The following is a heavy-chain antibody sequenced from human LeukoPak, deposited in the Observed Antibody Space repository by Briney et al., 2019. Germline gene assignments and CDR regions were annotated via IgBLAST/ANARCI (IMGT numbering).Heavy chain of an antibody. CDR1: GDTLSSYG. J-gene: IGHJ4*02. Sequence: ASVKVSCKASGDTLSSYGVSWVRQAPRQGLECRGWINTYNVNTNYAQKFQGRVNLTTDASTSKAYMELRSLRSDDTAVYYCARDSRRGYSYGYDYWGQGTLVTVSS. CDR3: ARDSRRGYSYGYDY. V-gene: IGHV1-18*01. D-gene: IGHD5-18*01. CDR2: INTYNVNT.